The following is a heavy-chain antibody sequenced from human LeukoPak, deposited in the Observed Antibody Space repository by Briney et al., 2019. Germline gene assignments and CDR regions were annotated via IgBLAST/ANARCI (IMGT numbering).Heavy chain of an antibody. CDR2: ISYDGSNK. Sequence: PGGSLRLSCAASGFTFSSYGIDWVRQAPGKGREGVADISYDGSNKFYGVSVKGRFTISRDNSKNTLYLQMSSLRGEATAVYYCAKGRGVPYEVVTAIHDPWGQGTLVTVSS. D-gene: IGHD2-21*02. CDR1: GFTFSSYG. V-gene: IGHV3-30*18. J-gene: IGHJ5*02. CDR3: AKGRGVPYEVVTAIHDP.